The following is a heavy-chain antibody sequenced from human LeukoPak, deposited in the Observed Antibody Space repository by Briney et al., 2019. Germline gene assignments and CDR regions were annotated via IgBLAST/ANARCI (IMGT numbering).Heavy chain of an antibody. CDR3: TLLSTLILGTAFDY. D-gene: IGHD3/OR15-3a*01. Sequence: ETLSLTCAVYGGSFSGYYWSWVRQAPGKGLEWVSVMYSGGSTYYADSVKGRFTISRDNSKNTLYLQMNSLRAEDTAVYYCTLLSTLILGTAFDYWGQGTLVTVSS. V-gene: IGHV3-66*01. CDR2: MYSGGST. J-gene: IGHJ4*02. CDR1: GGSFSGYY.